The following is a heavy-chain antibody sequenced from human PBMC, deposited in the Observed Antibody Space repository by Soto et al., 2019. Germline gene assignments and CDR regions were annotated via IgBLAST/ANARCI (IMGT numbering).Heavy chain of an antibody. Sequence: WSWIRQPPGKGLEWIGEINHSGSTNYNPSLKSRVTISVDTSKNQFSLKLSSVTAADTAVYYCARGPYYYDSSGYYPFDYWGQGTLVTVSS. D-gene: IGHD3-22*01. J-gene: IGHJ4*02. CDR3: ARGPYYYDSSGYYPFDY. CDR2: INHSGST. V-gene: IGHV4-34*01.